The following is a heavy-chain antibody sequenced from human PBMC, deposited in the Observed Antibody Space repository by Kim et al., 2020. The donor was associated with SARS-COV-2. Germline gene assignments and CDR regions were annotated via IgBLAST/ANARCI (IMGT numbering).Heavy chain of an antibody. J-gene: IGHJ6*02. D-gene: IGHD2-21*02. Sequence: ASVKVSCKASGYTFTSYYMHWVRQAPGQGLEWMGIINPSGGSTSYAQKFQGRVTMTRDTSTSTVYMELSSLRSEDTAVYYCARDRVVVTAIDYYYGMDVWGQGTTVTVSS. CDR2: INPSGGST. CDR1: GYTFTSYY. V-gene: IGHV1-46*01. CDR3: ARDRVVVTAIDYYYGMDV.